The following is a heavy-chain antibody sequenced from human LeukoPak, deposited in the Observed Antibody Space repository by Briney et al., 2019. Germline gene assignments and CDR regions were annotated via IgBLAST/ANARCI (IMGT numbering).Heavy chain of an antibody. D-gene: IGHD3-22*01. J-gene: IGHJ3*02. CDR2: INHSGST. V-gene: IGHV4-34*01. Sequence: SETLSLTCAVYGGSFSGYYWSWIRQPPGKGLEWIGEINHSGSTNYNPSLKSRVTISVDTSKNQFSLKLSSVIAADTAVYYCARETNYYDSSGYYYVSAFDIWGQGTMVTVSS. CDR1: GGSFSGYY. CDR3: ARETNYYDSSGYYYVSAFDI.